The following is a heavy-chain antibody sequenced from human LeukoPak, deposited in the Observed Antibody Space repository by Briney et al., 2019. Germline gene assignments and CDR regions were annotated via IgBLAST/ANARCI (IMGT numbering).Heavy chain of an antibody. V-gene: IGHV5-51*01. Sequence: GESLKISCKGSGYSFSSFWIAWVRQMPGKGLEWMGIIFPGDSDTRYRPSLQGQVTISVDKSIDTAFLQWSSLKASDSAIYYCARLTSFADLLTATRRSWFDPWGQGTLVIVSS. CDR3: ARLTSFADLLTATRRSWFDP. CDR1: GYSFSSFW. D-gene: IGHD2-21*02. J-gene: IGHJ5*02. CDR2: IFPGDSDT.